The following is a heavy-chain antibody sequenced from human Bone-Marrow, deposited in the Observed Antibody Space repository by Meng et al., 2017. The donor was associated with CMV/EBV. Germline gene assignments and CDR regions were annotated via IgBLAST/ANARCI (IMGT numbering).Heavy chain of an antibody. CDR3: ARQLRSSSYPDY. D-gene: IGHD6-6*01. CDR1: GYSFTTYW. CDR2: IYLGDSDT. J-gene: IGHJ4*02. V-gene: IGHV5-51*01. Sequence: GGSLRLSCTGSGYSFTTYWIGWVRQMPGKGLEWMGIIYLGDSDTRYSPSFQGQVTISADKSISTAYLQWSRLKASDTAMYYCARQLRSSSYPDYWGQGTLVTVSS.